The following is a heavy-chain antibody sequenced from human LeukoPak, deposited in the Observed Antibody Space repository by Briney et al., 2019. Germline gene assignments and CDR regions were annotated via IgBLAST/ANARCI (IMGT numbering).Heavy chain of an antibody. D-gene: IGHD5-12*01. CDR3: ARDLGNRVATTPDH. Sequence: VSVKVSCQASGYTFTSYGITWVRHSPGQGPEWMGWISAYAGKTEYAQKFQDRITMTTDTSTNTAYMELRSLGSDDTAVYYCARDLGNRVATTPDHWGQGTLVTVSS. CDR1: GYTFTSYG. CDR2: ISAYAGKT. V-gene: IGHV1-18*01. J-gene: IGHJ4*02.